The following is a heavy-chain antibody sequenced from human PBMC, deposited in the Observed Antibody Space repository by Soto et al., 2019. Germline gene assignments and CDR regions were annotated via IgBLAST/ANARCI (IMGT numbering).Heavy chain of an antibody. CDR3: AILGYYGSGEPIYYYYGMDV. D-gene: IGHD3-10*01. Sequence: GESLKISCKGSGYSFTSYWIGWVRQMPGKGLEWMGIIYPGDSDTRYSPSFQGQVTISADKSISTAYLQWSSLKASDTAMYYCAILGYYGSGEPIYYYYGMDVWGQGTTVTVSS. J-gene: IGHJ6*02. V-gene: IGHV5-51*01. CDR1: GYSFTSYW. CDR2: IYPGDSDT.